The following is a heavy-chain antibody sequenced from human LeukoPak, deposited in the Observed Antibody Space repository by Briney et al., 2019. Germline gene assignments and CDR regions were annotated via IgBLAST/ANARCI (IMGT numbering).Heavy chain of an antibody. V-gene: IGHV3-30*02. CDR2: IRYDGSNK. D-gene: IGHD3-9*01. Sequence: GGSLRLSCAASGFTFSSYGMHWVRQAPGKGLEWVAFIRYDGSNKYYADSVKGRFTISRDNSKNTLYLQMNSLRAEDTAVYYCARADYDKYYFDSWGQGTLVTVSS. CDR1: GFTFSSYG. J-gene: IGHJ4*02. CDR3: ARADYDKYYFDS.